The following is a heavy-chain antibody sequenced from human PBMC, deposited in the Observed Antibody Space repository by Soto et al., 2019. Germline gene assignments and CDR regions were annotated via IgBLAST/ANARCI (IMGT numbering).Heavy chain of an antibody. CDR1: GFTFSSYW. J-gene: IGHJ4*02. D-gene: IGHD3-3*01. CDR3: ARDLYSSYYDFWSGYYRPYYFDY. CDR2: IKQDGSEK. Sequence: GGSLRLSCAASGFTFSSYWMSWVRQAPGKGLEWVANIKQDGSEKYYVDSVKGRFTISRDNAKNSLYLQMNSLRAEDTAVYYCARDLYSSYYDFWSGYYRPYYFDYWGQGTLVTVSS. V-gene: IGHV3-7*01.